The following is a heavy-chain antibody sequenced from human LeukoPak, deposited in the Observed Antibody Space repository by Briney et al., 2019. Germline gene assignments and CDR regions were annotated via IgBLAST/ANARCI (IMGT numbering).Heavy chain of an antibody. V-gene: IGHV1-8*01. J-gene: IGHJ3*02. CDR2: MNPNSGNT. CDR3: ARDPPYKRGSYYRRADAFDI. CDR1: GYTFTSYD. D-gene: IGHD1-26*01. Sequence: ASVKVSCKASGYTFTSYDINWVRQATGQGLEWMGWMNPNSGNTGYAQKFQGRVTMTRNTSISTAYMELSSLRSEDTAVYYCARDPPYKRGSYYRRADAFDIWGQGTMVTVSS.